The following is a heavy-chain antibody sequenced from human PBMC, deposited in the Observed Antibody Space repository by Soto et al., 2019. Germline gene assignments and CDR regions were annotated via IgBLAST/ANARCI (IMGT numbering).Heavy chain of an antibody. V-gene: IGHV1-69*13. CDR1: GGTFSSYA. Sequence: ASVKVSCKASGGTFSSYAISWVRQAPGQGLEWMGGIIPIFGTANYAQKFQGRVTITADESTSTAYMELSSLRSEDTAVYYCARFDTRGSGSYYHYGMDVWGQGTTVTV. J-gene: IGHJ6*02. CDR3: ARFDTRGSGSYYHYGMDV. D-gene: IGHD3-10*01. CDR2: IIPIFGTA.